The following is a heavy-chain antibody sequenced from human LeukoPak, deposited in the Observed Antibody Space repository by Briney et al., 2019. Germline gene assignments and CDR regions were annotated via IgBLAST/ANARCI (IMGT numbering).Heavy chain of an antibody. Sequence: GASVKVSCKASGYTFTSYDINWVRQATGQGLEWMGGFDPEDGEAIYAQKFQGRVTMTEDTSTDTAYMELSSLRSEDTAVYYCATGGGAAAHALDYWGQGTLVTVSS. CDR2: FDPEDGEA. J-gene: IGHJ4*02. V-gene: IGHV1-24*01. D-gene: IGHD6-13*01. CDR3: ATGGGAAAHALDY. CDR1: GYTFTSYD.